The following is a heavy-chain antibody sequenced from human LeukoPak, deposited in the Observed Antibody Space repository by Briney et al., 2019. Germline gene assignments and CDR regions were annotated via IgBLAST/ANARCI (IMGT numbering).Heavy chain of an antibody. V-gene: IGHV4-34*01. CDR2: INHSGST. J-gene: IGHJ4*02. Sequence: SETLSLTCAVYDGSFSGYYWSWIRQPPGKGLEWIGEINHSGSTNYNPSLKSRVTISVDTSKNQFSLKLSSVTAADTAVYYCAAGYSSGWYLFDYWGQGTLVTVSS. CDR1: DGSFSGYY. D-gene: IGHD6-19*01. CDR3: AAGYSSGWYLFDY.